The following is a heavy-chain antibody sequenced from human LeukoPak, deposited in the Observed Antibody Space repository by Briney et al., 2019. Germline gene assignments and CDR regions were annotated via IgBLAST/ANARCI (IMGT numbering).Heavy chain of an antibody. CDR1: GGSFSGYY. V-gene: IGHV4-34*01. D-gene: IGHD6-19*01. J-gene: IGHJ6*04. Sequence: SETLPLTCAVYGGSFSGYYWSWIRQPPGKGLEWIGEINHSGSTNYNPSLKSRVTISVDTSKNQFSLKLSSVTAADTAVYYCAGVRWLVPRGMDVWGKGTTVTVSS. CDR2: INHSGST. CDR3: AGVRWLVPRGMDV.